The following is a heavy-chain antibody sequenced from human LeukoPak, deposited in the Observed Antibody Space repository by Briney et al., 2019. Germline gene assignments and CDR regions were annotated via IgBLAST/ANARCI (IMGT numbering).Heavy chain of an antibody. CDR2: MNPKSGNT. Sequence: ASVKVSCKASGYTFTSYDINWVRQATGQGLEWMGWMNPKSGNTGYAQKFQGRVTMTRNTSISTAYMELSSLRSEDTAVYYCARGLVVPAAIGGYYYGMDVWGQGTTVTVSS. J-gene: IGHJ6*02. D-gene: IGHD2-2*02. V-gene: IGHV1-8*01. CDR1: GYTFTSYD. CDR3: ARGLVVPAAIGGYYYGMDV.